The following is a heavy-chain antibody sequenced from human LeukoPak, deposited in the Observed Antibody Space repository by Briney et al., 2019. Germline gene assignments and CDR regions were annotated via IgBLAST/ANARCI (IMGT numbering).Heavy chain of an antibody. CDR3: AKEHNTGWPNLDY. V-gene: IGHV3-43*01. CDR2: IDRDSGGA. CDR1: GFNFDEYN. Sequence: PGGSLRLSCAPSGFNFDEYNIHWVRQPPGRGLEWVSVIDRDSGGAHYADSVRGRFTISRDNIRKSLNLQMNSLTTEDTAFYYCAKEHNTGWPNLDYWGRGTLVTVSS. J-gene: IGHJ4*01. D-gene: IGHD6-19*01.